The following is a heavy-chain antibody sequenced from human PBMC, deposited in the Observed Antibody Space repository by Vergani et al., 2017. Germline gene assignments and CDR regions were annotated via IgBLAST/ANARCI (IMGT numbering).Heavy chain of an antibody. J-gene: IGHJ6*04. CDR2: IKSNADGGSA. V-gene: IGHV3-15*01. CDR1: EFTFSDVW. D-gene: IGHD3-3*01. Sequence: EGQLVESGGGLVKPGGSLRLSCAASEFTFSDVWMSWVRPAPGKGLEWVARIKSNADGGSADYAASVKGRFIISRDDSKNFLYLQMTRLRIDDTAVYFCARTLKFLEMDVWGKGTTVTVSS. CDR3: ARTLKFLEMDV.